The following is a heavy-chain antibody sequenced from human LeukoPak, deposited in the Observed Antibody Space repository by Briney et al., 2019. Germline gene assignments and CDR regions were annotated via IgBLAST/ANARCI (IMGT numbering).Heavy chain of an antibody. D-gene: IGHD5-12*01. CDR3: ARDFYSGYDYGGTLQTKYGMDV. Sequence: AASVKVSCKASGYTFTSYGISWVRQAPGQGLEWMGWISAYNGNTNYAQKLQGRVTMTTDTSTSTAYMELSSLRSEDTAVYYCARDFYSGYDYGGTLQTKYGMDVWGQGTTVTVSS. V-gene: IGHV1-18*01. CDR1: GYTFTSYG. J-gene: IGHJ6*02. CDR2: ISAYNGNT.